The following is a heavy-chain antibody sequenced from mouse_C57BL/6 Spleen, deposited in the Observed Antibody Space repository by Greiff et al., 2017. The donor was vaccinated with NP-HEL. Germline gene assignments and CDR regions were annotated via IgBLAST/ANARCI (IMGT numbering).Heavy chain of an antibody. CDR1: GYAFSSSW. Sequence: QVQLQQSGPELVKPGASVKISCKASGYAFSSSWMNWVKQRPGKGLEWIGRIYPGDGDTNYNGKFKGKATLTADKSSSTAYMQLSSLTSEDSAVYFFARSEMVPYYFDYWGQGTTLTVSS. D-gene: IGHD2-1*01. V-gene: IGHV1-82*01. J-gene: IGHJ2*01. CDR2: IYPGDGDT. CDR3: ARSEMVPYYFDY.